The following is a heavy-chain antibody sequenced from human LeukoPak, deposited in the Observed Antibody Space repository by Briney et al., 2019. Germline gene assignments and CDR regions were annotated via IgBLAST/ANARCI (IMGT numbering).Heavy chain of an antibody. J-gene: IGHJ6*03. CDR3: ARGRVSSSTWCSTYYYYFYMDV. V-gene: IGHV4-59*01. CDR1: DDSITMYY. Sequence: SETLSLTCTVSDDSITMYYWTWIRQPPGKGLEWIGYVNHTGSTNFNPSLNGRVSISRDTTKNLFSLRLRSMTAAVTADYFCARGRVSSSTWCSTYYYYFYMDVWGKGTTVTVSS. CDR2: VNHTGST. D-gene: IGHD2-15*01.